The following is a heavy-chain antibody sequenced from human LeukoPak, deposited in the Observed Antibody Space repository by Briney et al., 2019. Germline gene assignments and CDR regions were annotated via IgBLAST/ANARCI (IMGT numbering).Heavy chain of an antibody. CDR3: AKGAYDYIEMGYFDS. Sequence: GGSLRLSCAASGITFSNFAMSWVRQAPGKWLEWVSLIIGSSGDTFYADSVKGRFTISRDNSKNRLYLQMNSLRAEDTALYYCAKGAYDYIEMGYFDSWGQGTLVTVSS. CDR2: IIGSSGDT. J-gene: IGHJ4*02. V-gene: IGHV3-23*01. D-gene: IGHD5-12*01. CDR1: GITFSNFA.